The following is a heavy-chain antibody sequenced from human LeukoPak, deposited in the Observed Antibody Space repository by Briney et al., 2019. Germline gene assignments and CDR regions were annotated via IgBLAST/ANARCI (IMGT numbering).Heavy chain of an antibody. CDR3: ARDRADIGVVPAATGYNWFDP. Sequence: PSETLSLTCTVSGGSISSYYWSWIRQPAGKGLEWIGRIYTSGSTNYNPPLKSRVTMSVDTSKNQFSLKLSSVTAADTAVYYCARDRADIGVVPAATGYNWFDPWGQGTLVTVSS. J-gene: IGHJ5*02. V-gene: IGHV4-4*07. CDR2: IYTSGST. CDR1: GGSISSYY. D-gene: IGHD2-2*01.